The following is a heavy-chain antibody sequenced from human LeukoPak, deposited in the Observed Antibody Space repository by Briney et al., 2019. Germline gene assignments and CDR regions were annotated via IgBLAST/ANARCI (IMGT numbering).Heavy chain of an antibody. CDR1: GYTFTGYY. CDR2: INPNSGGT. D-gene: IGHD2-21*02. V-gene: IGHV1-2*02. CDR3: ARDPRGDLYAFDI. J-gene: IGHJ3*02. Sequence: ASVKVSCKSSGYTFTGYYMHWVRQAPGQRLEWMGWINPNSGGTNYAQKFQGRVTMTRDTSISTAYMELSRLRSDDTAVYYCARDPRGDLYAFDIWGQVTMVTVSS.